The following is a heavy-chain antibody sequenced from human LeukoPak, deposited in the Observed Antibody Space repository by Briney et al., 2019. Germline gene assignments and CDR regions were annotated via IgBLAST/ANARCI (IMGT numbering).Heavy chain of an antibody. CDR3: AREVKAAFDY. D-gene: IGHD2-15*01. CDR2: INAGNGNT. Sequence: ASVKVSCKASGYTFTSYGISWVRQAPGQRLEWMGWINAGNGNTKYSQEFQGRVTITRDTSASTAYMELSSLRSEDMAVYYCAREVKAAFDYWGQGTLVTVSS. J-gene: IGHJ4*02. CDR1: GYTFTSYG. V-gene: IGHV1-3*03.